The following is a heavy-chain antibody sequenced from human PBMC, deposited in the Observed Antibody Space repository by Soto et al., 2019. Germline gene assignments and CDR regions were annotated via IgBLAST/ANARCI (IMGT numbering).Heavy chain of an antibody. Sequence: GGSLRLSCAASGFTFSDYYMSWIRQAPGKGLEWVSYISSSGSTIYYADSVKGRFTISRDNAKNSLYLQMNSLRAEDTAVYYCARGGSVLRYFDWLFSYYMDVWGKGTTVTVSS. J-gene: IGHJ6*03. D-gene: IGHD3-9*01. CDR1: GFTFSDYY. V-gene: IGHV3-11*01. CDR3: ARGGSVLRYFDWLFSYYMDV. CDR2: ISSSGSTI.